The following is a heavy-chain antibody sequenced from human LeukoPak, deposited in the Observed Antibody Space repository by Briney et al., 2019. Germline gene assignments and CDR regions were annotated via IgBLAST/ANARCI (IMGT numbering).Heavy chain of an antibody. D-gene: IGHD6-6*01. CDR3: ARDQATSSSYPDY. Sequence: PGGSLRLSCAASGFTFSNYGIHWVRQAPGKGLEWVAFIRYDGSDKYYADSVKGRFTISRDSSKNTVYLQMNSLRAEDTAVYYCARDQATSSSYPDYWGQGTLVTVSS. J-gene: IGHJ4*02. V-gene: IGHV3-30*02. CDR1: GFTFSNYG. CDR2: IRYDGSDK.